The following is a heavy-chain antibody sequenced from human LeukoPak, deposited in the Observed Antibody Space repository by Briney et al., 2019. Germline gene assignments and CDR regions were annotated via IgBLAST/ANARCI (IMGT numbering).Heavy chain of an antibody. D-gene: IGHD1-26*01. V-gene: IGHV1-8*03. J-gene: IGHJ4*02. CDR3: ARGVGATEGDY. CDR1: GYTFTGYY. CDR2: MNPNSGNT. Sequence: ASVKVSCKASGYTFTGYYMHWVRQATGQGLEWMGWMNPNSGNTGYAQKFQGRVTITRNTSISTAYMEPSSLRSEDTAVYYCARGVGATEGDYWGQGTLVTVSS.